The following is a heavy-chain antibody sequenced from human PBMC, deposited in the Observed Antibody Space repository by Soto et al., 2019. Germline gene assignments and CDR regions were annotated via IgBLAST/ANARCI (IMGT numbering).Heavy chain of an antibody. CDR2: INDDGTRT. Sequence: GGSLRLSCAASGFVFNMYWMHWVRQVPGEGPEWVTRINDDGTRTDYADSAKGRFTISRDNAKDILYLQMNALRVDDTAVYYCIRGPRPSSVGTGAFWGQGTLVTVSS. D-gene: IGHD3-10*01. CDR3: IRGPRPSSVGTGAF. CDR1: GFVFNMYW. J-gene: IGHJ4*02. V-gene: IGHV3-74*01.